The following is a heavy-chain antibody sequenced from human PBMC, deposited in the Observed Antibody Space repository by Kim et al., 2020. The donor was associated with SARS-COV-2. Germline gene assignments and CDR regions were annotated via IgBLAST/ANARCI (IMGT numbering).Heavy chain of an antibody. CDR3: PTAFPPGAIVGATNLDY. D-gene: IGHD1-26*01. V-gene: IGHV3-15*01. Sequence: VKGRFTISRNDSKNPLYLQMNSLKTEDTAVYYCPTAFPPGAIVGATNLDYWGQGTLVTVSS. J-gene: IGHJ4*02.